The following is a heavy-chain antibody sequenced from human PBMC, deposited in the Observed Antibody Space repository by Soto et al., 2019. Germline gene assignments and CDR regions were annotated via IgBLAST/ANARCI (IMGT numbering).Heavy chain of an antibody. D-gene: IGHD3-10*01. CDR2: ISGGGDAT. CDR1: GFTFSGYA. J-gene: IGHJ2*01. CDR3: ARKVSGSTGRPDLWYFDL. Sequence: EVKLLDSGGGLVQPGGSLRLSCAASGFTFSGYALTWVRQAPGKGLEWVSAISGGGDATFYADSVKGRFTISRDNSKNTLYLQMNTLRAEDTAVYYCARKVSGSTGRPDLWYFDLWGRGTLVTVSS. V-gene: IGHV3-23*01.